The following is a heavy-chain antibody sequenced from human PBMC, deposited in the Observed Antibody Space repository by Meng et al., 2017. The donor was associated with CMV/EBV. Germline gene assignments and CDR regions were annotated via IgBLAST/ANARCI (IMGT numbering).Heavy chain of an antibody. Sequence: GGSLRLSCAASGFTVSSNYMSWVRQAPGKGLEWVANIKQDGSEKYYVDSVKGRFTISRDNAKNSLYLQMNSLRAEDTAVYYCARAGFLEWAFDYWGQGTLVTVSS. D-gene: IGHD3-3*01. CDR1: GFTVSSNY. V-gene: IGHV3-7*01. J-gene: IGHJ4*02. CDR3: ARAGFLEWAFDY. CDR2: IKQDGSEK.